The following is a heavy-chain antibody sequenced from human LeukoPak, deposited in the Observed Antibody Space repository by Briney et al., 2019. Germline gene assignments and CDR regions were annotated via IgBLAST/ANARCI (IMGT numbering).Heavy chain of an antibody. CDR2: IYTSGST. CDR1: GGSISSGSYY. Sequence: PSETLSLTCTVSGGSISSGSYYWSWIRQPAGKGLEWIGRIYTSGSTNYNPSLKSRVTISVDTSKNQFSLKLSSVTAADTAVYYCARETEMATIYYYYYYMDVWGKGTTVTISS. V-gene: IGHV4-61*02. J-gene: IGHJ6*03. CDR3: ARETEMATIYYYYYYMDV. D-gene: IGHD5-24*01.